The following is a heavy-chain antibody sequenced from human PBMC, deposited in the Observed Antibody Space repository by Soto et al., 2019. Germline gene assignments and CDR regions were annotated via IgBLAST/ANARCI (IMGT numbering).Heavy chain of an antibody. CDR2: IYYSGST. CDR1: GGSISSYY. J-gene: IGHJ6*03. V-gene: IGHV4-59*08. D-gene: IGHD2-15*01. CDR3: ARPNSVCSGGSCYLSYMDV. Sequence: SETLSLTCTVSGGSISSYYWSWIRQPPGKGLEWIGYIYYSGSTNYNPSLKSRVTISVDTSKNQFSLKLSSVTAADTAVYYCARPNSVCSGGSCYLSYMDVWGKGTTVTVSS.